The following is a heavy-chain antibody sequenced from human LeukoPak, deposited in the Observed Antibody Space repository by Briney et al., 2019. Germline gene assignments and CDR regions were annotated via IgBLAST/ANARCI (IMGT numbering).Heavy chain of an antibody. D-gene: IGHD3-10*01. CDR1: GFIFSNYA. CDR2: FSGSGGKT. J-gene: IGHJ6*03. Sequence: GGSLRLSCAASGFIFSNYAISWVRQAPGKGLEWVSGFSGSGGKTYYADSVKGRFTISRDNAKNSLYLQMNSLRAEDTAVYYCARVYGSGFLGYYYMDVWGKGTTVTISS. V-gene: IGHV3-23*01. CDR3: ARVYGSGFLGYYYMDV.